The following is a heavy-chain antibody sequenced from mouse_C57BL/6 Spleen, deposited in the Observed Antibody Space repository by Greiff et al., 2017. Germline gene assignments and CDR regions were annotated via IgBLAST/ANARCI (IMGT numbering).Heavy chain of an antibody. Sequence: DVTLVESGAGLVKPGGSLKLSCASSGFTFSDYGMHLVRHAPEKGLEWVAYISSGSSTIYYAATVKGRFTLSRATSKNPLFLQMTSLRTEDTAMYYCERGGITKVGYAMAYWGQGTSVTVSS. CDR1: GFTFSDYG. J-gene: IGHJ4*01. CDR3: ERGGITKVGYAMAY. CDR2: ISSGSSTI. V-gene: IGHV5-17*01. D-gene: IGHD1-1*01.